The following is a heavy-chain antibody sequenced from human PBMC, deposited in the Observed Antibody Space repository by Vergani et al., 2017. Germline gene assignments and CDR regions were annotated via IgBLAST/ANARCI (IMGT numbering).Heavy chain of an antibody. CDR3: ARANYYYSSGYYYGRYYYYYGMDV. V-gene: IGHV4-34*01. J-gene: IGHJ6*02. D-gene: IGHD3-22*01. Sequence: QVQLQQWGAGLLKPSETLSLTCAVYGGSFSGYYWSWIRQPPGKGLEWIGEINHSGSTNYNPSLKSRVTISVDTSKNQFSLKLSSVTAADTAVYYCARANYYYSSGYYYGRYYYYYGMDVWGQGTTVTVSS. CDR2: INHSGST. CDR1: GGSFSGYY.